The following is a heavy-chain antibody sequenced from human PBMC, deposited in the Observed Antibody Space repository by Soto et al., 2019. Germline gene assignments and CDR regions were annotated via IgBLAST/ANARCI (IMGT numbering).Heavy chain of an antibody. CDR3: ARIRLAAAGENYYYYYGMEV. J-gene: IGHJ6*02. V-gene: IGHV2-70*01. CDR1: GFSLSTSGMC. CDR2: IDWDDDK. D-gene: IGHD6-13*01. Sequence: SGPTLVNPTQTLTLTCTFSGFSLSTSGMCVSWIRQPPGKALEWLALIDWDDDKYYSTSLKTRLTISKDTSKNQVVLTMTNMDPVGTATYYCARIRLAAAGENYYYYYGMEVWGRGNRGTVSS.